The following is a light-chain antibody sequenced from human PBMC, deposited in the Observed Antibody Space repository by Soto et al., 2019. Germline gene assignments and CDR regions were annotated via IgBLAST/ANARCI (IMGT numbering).Light chain of an antibody. CDR1: SSDVGGYNY. V-gene: IGLV2-8*01. Sequence: QSMLTQPPSASGSPGQSVTISCTGASSDVGGYNYVSWYQQHPGKAPKLMIYEVNKRPSGVPDRFSGSKSGNTASLTVSGIQAEDEADYYCSSYAGSNNVVFGGGTKLTVL. CDR3: SSYAGSNNVV. J-gene: IGLJ2*01. CDR2: EVN.